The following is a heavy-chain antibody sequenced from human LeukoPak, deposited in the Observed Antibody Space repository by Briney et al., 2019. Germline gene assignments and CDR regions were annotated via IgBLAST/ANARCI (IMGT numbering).Heavy chain of an antibody. CDR3: AKGTTVVMYYFDY. CDR2: ISGSGGST. J-gene: IGHJ4*02. Sequence: GGSLRLSCAASGFTFSSYAMSWVRQAPGKGLEWVSAISGSGGSTYYADSVKGRFTISRDNSRNTLYLQMNSLRAEDTAVYYCAKGTTVVMYYFDYWGQGTLVTVSS. CDR1: GFTFSSYA. V-gene: IGHV3-23*01. D-gene: IGHD4-23*01.